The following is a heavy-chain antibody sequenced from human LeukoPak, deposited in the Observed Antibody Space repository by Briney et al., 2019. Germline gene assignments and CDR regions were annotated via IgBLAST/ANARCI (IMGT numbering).Heavy chain of an antibody. D-gene: IGHD1-14*01. CDR1: GFTFSDSA. J-gene: IGHJ4*02. CDR2: IRSKANNDAT. Sequence: PGGSLRLSCAASGFTFSDSAMHCVRQAAGKGLEWVGRIRSKANNDATAYVASVNGRFTISRDDSKNTAYLQMNSLRTEDTAVYYCLRFPDSYNKGGYWGQGTLVTVSS. CDR3: LRFPDSYNKGGY. V-gene: IGHV3-73*01.